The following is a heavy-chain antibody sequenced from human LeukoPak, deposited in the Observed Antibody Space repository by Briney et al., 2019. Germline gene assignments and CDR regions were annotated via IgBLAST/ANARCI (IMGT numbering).Heavy chain of an antibody. J-gene: IGHJ4*02. CDR2: INPNSGGT. Sequence: SVKVSCEASGYTFTGYYMRWVRQAPGQGLEWMGWINPNSGGTNYAQKFQGRVTMTRDTSISTAYMELSRLRSDDTAVYYCARPLPRIAVAGTGGYYFDYWGQGTLVTVSS. V-gene: IGHV1-2*02. D-gene: IGHD6-19*01. CDR3: ARPLPRIAVAGTGGYYFDY. CDR1: GYTFTGYY.